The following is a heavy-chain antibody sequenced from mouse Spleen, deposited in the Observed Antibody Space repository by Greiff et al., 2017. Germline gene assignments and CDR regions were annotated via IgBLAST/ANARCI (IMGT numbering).Heavy chain of an antibody. J-gene: IGHJ4*01. V-gene: IGHV1-15*01. CDR1: GYTFTDYE. Sequence: QVQLQQSGAELVRPGASVTLSCKASGYTFTDYEMHWVKQTPVHGLEWIGAIDPETGGTAYNQKFKGKAILTADKSSSTAYMGLRSLTSEDSAVYYCTRRGYYGWGYAMDYWGQGTSVTVSS. CDR2: IDPETGGT. CDR3: TRRGYYGWGYAMDY. D-gene: IGHD2-2*01.